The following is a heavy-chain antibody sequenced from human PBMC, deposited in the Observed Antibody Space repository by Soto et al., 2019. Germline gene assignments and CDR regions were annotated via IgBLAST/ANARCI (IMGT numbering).Heavy chain of an antibody. D-gene: IGHD3-10*01. CDR1: GYSFTSYW. V-gene: IGHV5-10-1*03. Sequence: EVQLVQSGAEVKEPGESLRISCKGSGYSFTSYWISWVRQMPGKGLEWMGRIDPSDSYTKYWPSSQGHVTIPADKSTSTAYLQWSSLKASDTAMYYCARSWYYYGSGGLDYWGQGTLVTVSS. CDR3: ARSWYYYGSGGLDY. J-gene: IGHJ4*02. CDR2: IDPSDSYT.